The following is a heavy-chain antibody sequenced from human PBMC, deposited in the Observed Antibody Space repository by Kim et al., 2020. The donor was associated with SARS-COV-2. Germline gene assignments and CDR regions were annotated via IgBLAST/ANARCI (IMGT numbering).Heavy chain of an antibody. J-gene: IGHJ3*02. Sequence: SETLSLTCTVSGGSISSYYWSWIRQPPGKGLEWIGYIYYSGSTNYNPSLKSRVTISVDTSKNQFSLKLSSVTAADTAVYYCARQRRWDRISRHDAFDIWGRGTMGTVSS. CDR2: IYYSGST. CDR3: ARQRRWDRISRHDAFDI. CDR1: GGSISSYY. D-gene: IGHD1-26*01. V-gene: IGHV4-59*08.